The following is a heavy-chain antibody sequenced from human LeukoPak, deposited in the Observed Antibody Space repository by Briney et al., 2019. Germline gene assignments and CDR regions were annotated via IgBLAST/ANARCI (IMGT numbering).Heavy chain of an antibody. CDR3: ARAPTMDV. V-gene: IGHV4-30-2*01. J-gene: IGHJ6*02. CDR2: ICHSGTT. CDR1: GGSISSGGYT. Sequence: PSETLSLTCAVSGGSISSGGYTWSWIRQPQGKGLESIGCICHSGTTSYDPALKSRITITVDSTKNQFSLKLSPGTAAATAVYYWARAPTMDVWGQGTTVTVSS.